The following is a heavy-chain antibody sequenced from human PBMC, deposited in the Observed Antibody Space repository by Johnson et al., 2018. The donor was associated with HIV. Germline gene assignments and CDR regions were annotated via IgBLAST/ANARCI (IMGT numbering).Heavy chain of an antibody. CDR2: IRYDGSNK. D-gene: IGHD5-24*01. CDR1: GFTFSSYG. CDR3: ARNLSPDGAFDI. Sequence: QMLLVESGGGVVQPGGSLRLSCAASGFTFSSYGMHWVRQAPGKGLEWVAFIRYDGSNKYYADSVKGRFTISRDNSENTLYLQMNSLRAGDTAVYYCARNLSPDGAFDIWGQWTMVTVSS. V-gene: IGHV3-30*02. J-gene: IGHJ3*02.